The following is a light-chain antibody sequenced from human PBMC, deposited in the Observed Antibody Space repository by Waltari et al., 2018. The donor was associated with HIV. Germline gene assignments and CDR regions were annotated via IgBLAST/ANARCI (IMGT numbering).Light chain of an antibody. J-gene: IGKJ5*01. Sequence: IQMTQSPSSVSADVGDRVSISCRASQDMKKYLNWYQQKPGRSPRLLIYAASALQSGVPSTFSGSGSGVEFNFTIAALETEDSALFYCQQSHKTPLTFGGGTRIEIK. CDR1: QDMKKY. CDR3: QQSHKTPLT. CDR2: AAS. V-gene: IGKV1-39*01.